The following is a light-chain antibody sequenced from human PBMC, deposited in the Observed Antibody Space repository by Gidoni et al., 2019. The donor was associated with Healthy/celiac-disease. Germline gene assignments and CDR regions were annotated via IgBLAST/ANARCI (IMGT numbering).Light chain of an antibody. V-gene: IGKV1-33*01. CDR3: QQYDNPTWT. Sequence: IPMTQSPSSLSASVGDRVTITCQASQDISNYLNWYQQKPGKAPKLLIYDASNLETGVPSRFSGSGSGTDFTFTISSLQPEDIATYYCQQYDNPTWTFGQGTKVEIK. CDR2: DAS. J-gene: IGKJ1*01. CDR1: QDISNY.